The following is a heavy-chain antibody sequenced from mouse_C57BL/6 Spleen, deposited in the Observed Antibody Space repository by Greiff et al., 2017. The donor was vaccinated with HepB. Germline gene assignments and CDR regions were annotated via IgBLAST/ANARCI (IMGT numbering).Heavy chain of an antibody. CDR1: GYTFTSYW. J-gene: IGHJ1*03. Sequence: VQLQQPGAELVMPGASVKLSCKASGYTFTSYWMHWVKQRPGQGLEWIGEIDPSDSYTNYNQKFKGKSTLTVDKSSSTAYMQLSSLTSEDSAVYYCARLLSWYFDVWGTGTTVTVSS. CDR3: ARLLSWYFDV. V-gene: IGHV1-69*01. CDR2: IDPSDSYT. D-gene: IGHD2-1*01.